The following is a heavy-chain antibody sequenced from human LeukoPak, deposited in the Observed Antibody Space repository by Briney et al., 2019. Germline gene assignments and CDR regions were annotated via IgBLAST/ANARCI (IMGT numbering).Heavy chain of an antibody. CDR1: GGSISSYY. CDR3: ARDTLDSPFYYYYGMDV. Sequence: PSETLSLTCTVSGGSISSYYWSWIRQPPGKGLEWIGYIYYSGSTNYNPSLKSRVTISVDTSKNQSSLKLSSVTAADTAVYYCARDTLDSPFYYYYGMDVWGQGTTVTVSS. D-gene: IGHD2-15*01. CDR2: IYYSGST. J-gene: IGHJ6*02. V-gene: IGHV4-59*12.